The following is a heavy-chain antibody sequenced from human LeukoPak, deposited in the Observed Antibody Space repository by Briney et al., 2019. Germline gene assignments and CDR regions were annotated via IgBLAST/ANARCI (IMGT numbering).Heavy chain of an antibody. V-gene: IGHV3-74*01. CDR1: GFTFSSYR. D-gene: IGHD2-8*01. CDR3: ARDRITCTNSVGYSEGFDY. J-gene: IGHJ4*02. CDR2: INSDGSST. Sequence: GGSLRLSCAASGFTFSSYRMHWVRQAPGKGLWWVSRINSDGSSTSYAGSVKGRFTISRDNAKNTLYLQMNSLRAEKTAVYYCARDRITCTNSVGYSEGFDYWGQGTLVTVSS.